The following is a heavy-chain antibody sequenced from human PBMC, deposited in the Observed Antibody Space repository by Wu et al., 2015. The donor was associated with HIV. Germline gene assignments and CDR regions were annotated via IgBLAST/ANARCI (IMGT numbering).Heavy chain of an antibody. CDR3: ARDVFRGGLSSDSGRRPSATY. J-gene: IGHJ4*02. Sequence: QVQLVQSGAEVKKPGASVKVSCRTSGYTFDLYYIYWVRQAPGQGFEWMGWINPKTGATNSAQKFQARVAMTRDSSISTAYMELSSLTSDDTALYFCARDVFRGGLSSDSGRRPSATYWGQGTLLTVSS. CDR1: GYTFDLYY. D-gene: IGHD3-10*01. CDR2: INPKTGAT. V-gene: IGHV1-2*02.